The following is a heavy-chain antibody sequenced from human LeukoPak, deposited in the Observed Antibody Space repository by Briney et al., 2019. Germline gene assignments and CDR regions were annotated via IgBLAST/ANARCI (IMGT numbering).Heavy chain of an antibody. CDR2: INTNTGNP. CDR3: ARDSPDEAPFDY. Sequence: ASVKVSCKASGYTFTSYAMNWVRQAPGQGLEWMGWINTNTGNPTYAQGFTGRFVFSLDSFVSSAYLQISSLKAEDTAVYYCARDSPDEAPFDYWGQGTLVTVSS. V-gene: IGHV7-4-1*02. D-gene: IGHD1-14*01. CDR1: GYTFTSYA. J-gene: IGHJ4*02.